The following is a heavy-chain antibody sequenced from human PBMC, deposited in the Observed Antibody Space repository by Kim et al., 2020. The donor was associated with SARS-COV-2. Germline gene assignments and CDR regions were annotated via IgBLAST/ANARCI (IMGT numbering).Heavy chain of an antibody. J-gene: IGHJ4*02. CDR2: INHSGST. CDR1: GGSFSGYY. CDR3: ARGPASTFDD. Sequence: SETLSLTCAVYGGSFSGYYWSWIRQPPGKGLEWIGEINHSGSTNYNPSLKSRVTISVDTSKNQFPLKLSSVTAADTAVDYCARGPASTFDDWGQGTLDTVSS. V-gene: IGHV4-34*01. D-gene: IGHD6-6*01.